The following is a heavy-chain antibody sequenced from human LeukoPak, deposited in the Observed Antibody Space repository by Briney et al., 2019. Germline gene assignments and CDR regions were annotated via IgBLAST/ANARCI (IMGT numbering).Heavy chain of an antibody. CDR3: ARQSGWSVVAAQNWFDP. Sequence: GESLKISCKGSGYSFTSYWIGWVRQMPGKGLEWMGIIYPGDSDTRYSPSFRGQVTISADKSISTAYLQWSSLKASDTAMYYCARQSGWSVVAAQNWFDPWGQGTLVTVSS. J-gene: IGHJ5*02. D-gene: IGHD2-15*01. CDR2: IYPGDSDT. CDR1: GYSFTSYW. V-gene: IGHV5-51*01.